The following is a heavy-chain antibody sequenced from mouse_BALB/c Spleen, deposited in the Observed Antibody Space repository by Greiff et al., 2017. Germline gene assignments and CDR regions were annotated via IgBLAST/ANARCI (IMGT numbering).Heavy chain of an antibody. V-gene: IGHV14-1*02. CDR1: GFNIKDYY. CDR2: IDPENGNT. J-gene: IGHJ4*01. D-gene: IGHD1-1*01. Sequence: EVKLMESGAELVRPGALVKLSCKASGFNIKDYYMHWVKQRPEQGLEWIGWIDPENGNTIYDPKFQGKASITADTSSNTAYLQLSSLTSEDTAVYYCANYYYGSGDAMDYWGQGTSVTVSS. CDR3: ANYYYGSGDAMDY.